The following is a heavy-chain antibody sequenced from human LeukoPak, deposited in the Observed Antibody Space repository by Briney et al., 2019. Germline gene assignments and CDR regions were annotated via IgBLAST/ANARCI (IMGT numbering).Heavy chain of an antibody. D-gene: IGHD2-2*01. CDR1: GYTFTRYG. V-gene: IGHV1-18*01. CDR2: ISGYNGYT. J-gene: IGHJ4*02. CDR3: ARDSGYCSSTSCYGVPDY. Sequence: SVKVSCKASGYTFTRYGISWVRQAPGQGPEWRGWISGYNGYTKYAQKLQGRVTMTTDTSTSTACMELRSLRADDTAVYYCARDSGYCSSTSCYGVPDYWGQGTLVTVSS.